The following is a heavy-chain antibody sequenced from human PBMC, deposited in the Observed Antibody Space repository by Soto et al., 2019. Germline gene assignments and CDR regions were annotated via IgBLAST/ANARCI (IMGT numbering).Heavy chain of an antibody. CDR3: GAAHKLYYFDY. V-gene: IGHV3-48*03. J-gene: IGHJ4*02. CDR2: INSYGTVI. CDR1: GFTFSSYE. Sequence: QVVESGGGLVQPGGSLRLSCAASGFTFSSYEMNWVGQAPGKGLEWVSYINSYGTVIYYADSVKGRFTISRDNAKNSLYLQMNSRRAEDTAVYYCGAAHKLYYFDYWGQGTRVTVPP. D-gene: IGHD2-15*01.